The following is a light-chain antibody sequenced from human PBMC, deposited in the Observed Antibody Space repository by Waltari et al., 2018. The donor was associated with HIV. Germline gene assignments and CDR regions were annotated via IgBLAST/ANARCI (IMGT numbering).Light chain of an antibody. CDR1: QAISTY. CDR3: QQSYESPFN. CDR2: SAS. J-gene: IGKJ3*01. V-gene: IGKV1-39*01. Sequence: DIQLTQSPASLSASLGDRVVITCRASQAISTYLNWYQQKAGKGPVLLVYSASTLQSGAPSRFRGSCSGRDFTLSISGLQPEDFASYFCQQSYESPFNFGPGTKLHV.